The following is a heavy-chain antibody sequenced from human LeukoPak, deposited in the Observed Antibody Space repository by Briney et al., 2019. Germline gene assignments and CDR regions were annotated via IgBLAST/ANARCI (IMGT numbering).Heavy chain of an antibody. CDR1: GYTFTSYD. CDR2: MNPNSGNT. D-gene: IGHD3-10*01. V-gene: IGHV1-8*01. Sequence: ASVKVSCKASGYTFTSYDINWVRQATGQGLEWMGWMNPNSGNTGYAQKFQGRVTMTRNTSISTAYMELSSLRSGDTAVYYCARAATMVRGVIRYYYYYGMDVWGQGTTVTVSS. J-gene: IGHJ6*02. CDR3: ARAATMVRGVIRYYYYYGMDV.